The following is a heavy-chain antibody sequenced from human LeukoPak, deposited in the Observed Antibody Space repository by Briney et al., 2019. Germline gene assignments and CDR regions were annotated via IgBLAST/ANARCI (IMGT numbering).Heavy chain of an antibody. V-gene: IGHV3-23*01. CDR3: AKDLYSGNYYFDY. CDR2: ISGSGVST. D-gene: IGHD1-26*01. CDR1: GFTFSNYA. J-gene: IGHJ4*02. Sequence: GGSLRLSCAASGFTFSNYAMSWVRQAPGKGLEWVSVISGSGVSTYYADSVKGRFTISRDNSKNTLYLQMNSLRAEDTAVYCCAKDLYSGNYYFDYWGQGTLVTVSS.